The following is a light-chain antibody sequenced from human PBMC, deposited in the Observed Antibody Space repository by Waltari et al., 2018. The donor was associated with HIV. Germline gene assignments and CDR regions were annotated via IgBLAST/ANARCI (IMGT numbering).Light chain of an antibody. V-gene: IGLV9-49*03. CDR2: VGTGGTVE. Sequence: QPVLTQPPSASASLGASVTLTCTLSSGFTNYKVDWYQQTPEKGPRCSGRVGTGGTVEAKGHDITYCVSVWGSGLKRSLNNKNIQEVDESDYYCAADHGNVGSLLCVFGGWTHVTVL. J-gene: IGLJ3*02. CDR3: AADHGNVGSLLCV. CDR1: SGFTNYK.